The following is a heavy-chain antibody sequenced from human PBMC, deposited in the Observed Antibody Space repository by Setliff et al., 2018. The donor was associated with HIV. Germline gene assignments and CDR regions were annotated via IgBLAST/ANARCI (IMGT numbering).Heavy chain of an antibody. D-gene: IGHD3-9*01. J-gene: IGHJ4*02. CDR1: GFTFNNNG. CDR3: AREPYYDILTGYLDY. CDR2: ITSNGGRT. V-gene: IGHV3-20*04. Sequence: LTISCAASGFTFNNNGMSWVRQAPGKGLEWVSGITSNGGRTGYADSVKGRFTISRDNAKNSLYLQMNSLRAEDTALYYCAREPYYDILTGYLDYWGQGALVTVSS.